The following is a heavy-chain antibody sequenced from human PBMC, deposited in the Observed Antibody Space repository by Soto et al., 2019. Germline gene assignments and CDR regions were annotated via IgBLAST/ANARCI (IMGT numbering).Heavy chain of an antibody. CDR2: IYYSGST. CDR1: GGSISSGGYY. J-gene: IGHJ4*02. Sequence: PSETLSLTCTVSGGSISSGGYYWSWTRQHPGKGLEWIGYIYYSGSTYYNPSLKSRVTISVDTSKNQFSLKLSSVTAADTAVYYCARLGYCSGGSCYAIPYFDYWGQGTLVTVSS. V-gene: IGHV4-31*03. D-gene: IGHD2-15*01. CDR3: ARLGYCSGGSCYAIPYFDY.